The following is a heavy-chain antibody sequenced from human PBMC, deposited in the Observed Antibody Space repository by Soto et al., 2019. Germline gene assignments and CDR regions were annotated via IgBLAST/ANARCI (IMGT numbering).Heavy chain of an antibody. CDR3: ARLNPLSYYFDY. V-gene: IGHV4-31*03. Sequence: PSETLSLTCTVSGGSISSGGYYWSWIRQHPGKGLEWIGYIYYSGSTYYNPSLKSRVTISVDTSKNQFSLKLSSVTAADTAVYYCARLNPLSYYFDYWGQGTLVTVSS. J-gene: IGHJ4*02. CDR1: GGSISSGGYY. CDR2: IYYSGST.